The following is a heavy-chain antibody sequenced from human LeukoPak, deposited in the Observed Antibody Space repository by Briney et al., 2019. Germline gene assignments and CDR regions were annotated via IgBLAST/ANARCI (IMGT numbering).Heavy chain of an antibody. CDR1: GFTFSSYA. V-gene: IGHV3-30-3*01. J-gene: IGHJ4*02. Sequence: GGPLRLSCAASGFTFSSYAMHWVRQAPGKGLEWVAVISYDGSNKYYADSVKGRFTISRDNSKNTLYLQMNSLRAEDTAVYYCARDVSYDSSGYYQYFDYWGQGTLVTVSS. CDR3: ARDVSYDSSGYYQYFDY. D-gene: IGHD3-22*01. CDR2: ISYDGSNK.